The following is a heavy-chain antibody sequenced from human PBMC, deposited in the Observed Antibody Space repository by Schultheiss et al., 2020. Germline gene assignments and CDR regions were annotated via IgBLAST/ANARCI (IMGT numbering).Heavy chain of an antibody. J-gene: IGHJ4*02. CDR3: ARDFARMGATADDN. CDR1: GFTFSRTY. D-gene: IGHD1-26*01. Sequence: GGSLRLSCAASGFTFSRTYMSWVRQVPGKGLEWVANIAHDGSATYYVASLKGRFTVSRDNAKNSLYLQMTSLRAEDTAVYYYARDFARMGATADDNWGQGTLVTVSS. V-gene: IGHV3-7*01. CDR2: IAHDGSAT.